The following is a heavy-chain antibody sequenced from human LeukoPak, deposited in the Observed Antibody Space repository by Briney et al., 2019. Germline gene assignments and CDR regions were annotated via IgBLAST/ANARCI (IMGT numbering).Heavy chain of an antibody. CDR1: GGSISSGGYY. J-gene: IGHJ3*02. CDR2: IYYSGST. V-gene: IGHV4-31*03. CDR3: ARGSVAGDDDAFDI. Sequence: SSQTLSLTCTVSGGSISSGGYYWSWIRQHPGKGLEWIGYIYYSGSTYYNPSLKSRVTISVDTSKNQFSLKLSSVTAADTAVYYCARGSVAGDDDAFDIWGQGTMVTVSS. D-gene: IGHD6-19*01.